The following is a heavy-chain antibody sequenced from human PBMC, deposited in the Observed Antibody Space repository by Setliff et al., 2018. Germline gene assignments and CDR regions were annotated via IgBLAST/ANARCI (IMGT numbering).Heavy chain of an antibody. CDR1: GYTFTSYA. J-gene: IGHJ4*02. D-gene: IGHD3-3*01. CDR3: ARESTAKNFWGEYSDY. V-gene: IGHV1-3*01. CDR2: INAGNGNT. Sequence: ASVKVSCKASGYTFTSYAMHWVRQAPGQRLEWMGWINAGNGNTKYSQKFQGRVTITADESTNTVYMQLSSLRSEDTAVYYCARESTAKNFWGEYSDYWGQGTLVTVSS.